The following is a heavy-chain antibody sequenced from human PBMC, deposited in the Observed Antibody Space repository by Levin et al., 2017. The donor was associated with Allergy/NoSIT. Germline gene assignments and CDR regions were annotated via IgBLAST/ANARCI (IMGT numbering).Heavy chain of an antibody. Sequence: PGGSLRLSCAASGFTFSSYWMHWVRQAPGKGLVWVSRINSDGSSTSYADSVKGRFTISRDNAKNTLYLQMNSLRAEDTAVYYCARDQVVRGVKGAFDIWGQGTMVTVSS. CDR2: INSDGSST. CDR1: GFTFSSYW. V-gene: IGHV3-74*01. D-gene: IGHD3-10*01. J-gene: IGHJ3*02. CDR3: ARDQVVRGVKGAFDI.